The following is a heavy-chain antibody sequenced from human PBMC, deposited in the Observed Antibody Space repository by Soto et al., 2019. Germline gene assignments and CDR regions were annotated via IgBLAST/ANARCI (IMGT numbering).Heavy chain of an antibody. CDR3: ASWLNGPDIGNYYYGMDV. CDR2: IMPIFRAP. J-gene: IGHJ6*02. CDR1: GGAFNDYA. V-gene: IGHV1-69*12. Sequence: QVQLVQSGAEVKKPGSSAKVSCKASGGAFNDYAFSWVRQAPGQGLEWLGGIMPIFRAPDNAQKFQGRVTIPADEFTRTAYMEMNSLRSEDTAVYYCASWLNGPDIGNYYYGMDVWGQGTTVTVS. D-gene: IGHD1-1*01.